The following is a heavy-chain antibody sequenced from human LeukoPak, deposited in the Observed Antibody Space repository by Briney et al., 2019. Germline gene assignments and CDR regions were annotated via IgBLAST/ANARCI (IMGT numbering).Heavy chain of an antibody. CDR2: INPNSGGT. V-gene: IGHV1-2*02. Sequence: ASVKVSCKASGYTFTGYYMHWVRQAPGQELEWMGWINPNSGGTNYAQKFQGRVTMTRDTSISTAYMELSRLRSDDTAVYYCASMSRRYCSGGSCADVWGQGTTVTVSS. CDR3: ASMSRRYCSGGSCADV. J-gene: IGHJ6*02. CDR1: GYTFTGYY. D-gene: IGHD2-15*01.